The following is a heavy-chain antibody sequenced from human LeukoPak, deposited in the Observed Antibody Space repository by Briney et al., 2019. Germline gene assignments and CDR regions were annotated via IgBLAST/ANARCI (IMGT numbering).Heavy chain of an antibody. CDR3: ARGDYDYVWGSYRQYYFDY. J-gene: IGHJ4*02. V-gene: IGHV3-7*04. CDR1: GFTFSSYS. D-gene: IGHD3-16*02. Sequence: GVSLTLSCAASGFTFSSYSRSWGRQAPGKGLEWVTHIKQDGSEKYYIDSVKGRFTISRDNAKNSLYVQMNSLRAEDTAVYSWARGDYDYVWGSYRQYYFDYWGQGTLVTVSS. CDR2: IKQDGSEK.